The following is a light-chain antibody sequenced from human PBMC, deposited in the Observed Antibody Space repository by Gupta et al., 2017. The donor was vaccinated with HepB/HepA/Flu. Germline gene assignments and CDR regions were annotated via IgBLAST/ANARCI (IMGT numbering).Light chain of an antibody. J-gene: IGLJ1*01. CDR2: GNS. Sequence: QSVLTHPPSVLGAARQTVTISGTGSSSNIVAGYDVHWYQQLPGTAPKLLIYGNSNRPSGVPDRFSGSKSGTSASLAINGLQAEDEADYSCAACDSSLSGEVFGTGTKVTVL. CDR3: AACDSSLSGEV. CDR1: SSNIVAGYD. V-gene: IGLV1-40*01.